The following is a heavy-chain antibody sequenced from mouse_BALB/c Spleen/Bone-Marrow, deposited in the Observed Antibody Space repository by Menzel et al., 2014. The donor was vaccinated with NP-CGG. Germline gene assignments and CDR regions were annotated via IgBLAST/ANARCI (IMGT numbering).Heavy chain of an antibody. CDR2: ISGSGSST. CDR1: GFTFSGYG. V-gene: IGHV5-6-3*01. Sequence: EVQVVESGGGSVQPGGSLKLSCAASGFTFSGYGMSWVRQTPDKGLELVATISGSGSSTYYPDSVKGRFTISRDNARNTLYLQMSSLKSEDTAMYYCARGRDWFDYWGQGTTLTVSS. D-gene: IGHD3-3*01. J-gene: IGHJ2*01. CDR3: ARGRDWFDY.